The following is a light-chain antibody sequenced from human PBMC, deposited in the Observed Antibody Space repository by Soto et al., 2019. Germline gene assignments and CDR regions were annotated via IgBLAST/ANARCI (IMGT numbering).Light chain of an antibody. CDR3: QQYNNWPPWT. CDR2: GSS. V-gene: IGKV3-15*01. CDR1: QSFNSIY. J-gene: IGKJ1*01. Sequence: EVVMRQSPATLSVSPGEGATLSCRASQSFNSIYLAWYQQKPGQAPRLLIYGSSTRATGIPARFSGSGSGTEFTLTISSLQSEDFAVYYSQQYNNWPPWTFGQGTKWIS.